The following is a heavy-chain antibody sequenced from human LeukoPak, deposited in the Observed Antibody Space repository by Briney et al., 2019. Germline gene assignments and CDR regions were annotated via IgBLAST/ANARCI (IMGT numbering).Heavy chain of an antibody. CDR3: AKDYYDSSGGFDY. CDR2: ISYDGSNK. J-gene: IGHJ4*02. Sequence: GGSLRLSCAAAGFTFSSYGMHWVRQAPGKGLEWVAVISYDGSNKYYADSVKGRFTISRDNSKNTLYLQMNSLRAEDTAVYYCAKDYYDSSGGFDYWGQGTLVTVSS. V-gene: IGHV3-30*18. D-gene: IGHD3-22*01. CDR1: GFTFSSYG.